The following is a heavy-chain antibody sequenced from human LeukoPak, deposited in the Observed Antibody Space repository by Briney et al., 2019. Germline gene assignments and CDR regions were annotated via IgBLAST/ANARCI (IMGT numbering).Heavy chain of an antibody. D-gene: IGHD3-22*01. CDR1: GFSFSSYW. CDR3: ARDSNYYDGSAYYDVFDI. J-gene: IGHJ3*02. CDR2: IKQDGSLK. Sequence: GGSLRLSCAAYGFSFSSYWMTWFRQAPGKGPEWVANIKQDGSLKYYVDSVKGRFSISRDNAKNSLYLQMNSLSAEDTAVYYCARDSNYYDGSAYYDVFDIWGQGTMVTVSS. V-gene: IGHV3-7*01.